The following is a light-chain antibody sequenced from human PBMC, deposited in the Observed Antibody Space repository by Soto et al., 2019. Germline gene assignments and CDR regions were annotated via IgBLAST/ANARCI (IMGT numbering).Light chain of an antibody. CDR3: AAWDDSLSVL. J-gene: IGLJ2*01. CDR2: SNN. V-gene: IGLV1-47*02. Sequence: QSVLTQPPSASGTPGQRVNISCSGSSSNIGSNYVYWYQQLPGTAPKLLIYSNNQRPSGVPDRFSGSKSGTSASLAISGLRSEDEADYYCAAWDDSLSVLFGGGTKLTVL. CDR1: SSNIGSNY.